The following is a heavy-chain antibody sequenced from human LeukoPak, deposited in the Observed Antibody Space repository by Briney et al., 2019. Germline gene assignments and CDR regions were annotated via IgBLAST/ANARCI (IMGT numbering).Heavy chain of an antibody. V-gene: IGHV4-59*01. J-gene: IGHJ4*02. CDR3: ARDYGGNSGLDY. Sequence: PSETLSLTCTVSGGSISSYYWSWIRQPPGKGLEWIGYIYYSGSTNYNPSLKSRVTISVDTSKNQFSLKLSFVTAADTAVYYCARDYGGNSGLDYWGQGTLVTVSS. CDR1: GGSISSYY. D-gene: IGHD4-23*01. CDR2: IYYSGST.